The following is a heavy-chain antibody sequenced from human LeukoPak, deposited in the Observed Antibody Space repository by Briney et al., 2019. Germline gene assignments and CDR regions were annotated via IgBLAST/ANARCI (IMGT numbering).Heavy chain of an antibody. V-gene: IGHV3-23*01. CDR2: ISGSGGST. D-gene: IGHD3-10*01. CDR1: GFTFSSYA. Sequence: GGSLRLSCAASGFTFSSYAMSWVRQAPGKGLEWVSAISGSGGSTYYADSVKGRFTISRDNSKNTLYLQMNSLRAEDTAVYYCAKTGVRGVIYYYYYMDVWGKGTTVTISS. CDR3: AKTGVRGVIYYYYYMDV. J-gene: IGHJ6*03.